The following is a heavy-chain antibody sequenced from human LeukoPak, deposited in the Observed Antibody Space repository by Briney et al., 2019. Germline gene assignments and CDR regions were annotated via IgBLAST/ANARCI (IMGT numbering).Heavy chain of an antibody. CDR1: GYTFTSYA. CDR3: ASCGGAYYYGMDV. V-gene: IGHV1-3*01. D-gene: IGHD2-21*01. CDR2: ISAGNGNT. J-gene: IGHJ6*02. Sequence: GASVKVSCKASGYTFTSYAIHWVRQAPGQRLEWMGWISAGNGNTKYSQNFQGRVTFISNTSATSAFMELSSLRSEDAAVYYCASCGGAYYYGMDVWGQGTTVTVSS.